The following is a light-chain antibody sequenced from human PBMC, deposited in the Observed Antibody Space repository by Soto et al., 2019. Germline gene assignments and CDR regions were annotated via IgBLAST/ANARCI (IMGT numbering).Light chain of an antibody. CDR1: HSLLHSNGYNY. Sequence: VMSQYPLSLPVTPGEPASISCRSSHSLLHSNGYNYLDWYLQKPGQSPQLLIYLGSNRASGVPDRFSGRGSGTDFTLKISRVEAEDVGVYYCMQALQTQRTFGQGTKVDIK. CDR3: MQALQTQRT. J-gene: IGKJ1*01. V-gene: IGKV2-28*01. CDR2: LGS.